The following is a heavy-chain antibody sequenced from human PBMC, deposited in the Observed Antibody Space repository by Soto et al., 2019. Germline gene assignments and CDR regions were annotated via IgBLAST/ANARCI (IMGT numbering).Heavy chain of an antibody. CDR1: GYTLTELS. CDR3: ATAVTTSTDFDY. Sequence: ASVKVSCKVSGYTLTELSMHWVRQAPGKGLEWMGGFDPEDGETIYAQKFQGRVTMTEDTSTDTAYMELSSLRSEDTAVYYCATAVTTSTDFDYWGQGTLVTVSS. D-gene: IGHD4-4*01. V-gene: IGHV1-24*01. J-gene: IGHJ4*02. CDR2: FDPEDGET.